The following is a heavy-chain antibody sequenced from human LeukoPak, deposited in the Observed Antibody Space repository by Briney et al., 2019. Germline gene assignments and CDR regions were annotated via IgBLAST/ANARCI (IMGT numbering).Heavy chain of an antibody. J-gene: IGHJ6*03. Sequence: GGSLRLSCAASGFTFSSYEMNWVRQAPGKGLEWVSYIGSSDSTTHYADSVKGRFTISRDNAKNSLYLQMNSLRVEDTAVYYCARDGTPNYGSGWVYMDVWGEGTTVTISS. CDR2: IGSSDSTT. D-gene: IGHD6-19*01. V-gene: IGHV3-48*03. CDR1: GFTFSSYE. CDR3: ARDGTPNYGSGWVYMDV.